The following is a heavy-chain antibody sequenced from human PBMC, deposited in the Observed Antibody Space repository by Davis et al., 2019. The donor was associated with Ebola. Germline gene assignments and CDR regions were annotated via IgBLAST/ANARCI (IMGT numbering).Heavy chain of an antibody. V-gene: IGHV1-18*01. CDR2: ISGYNGNT. CDR3: ARAVTMVLPSGWFDP. Sequence: AASVKVSCKASGYTFTSYGISWVRQAPGQGLEWMGWISGYNGNTNYAQNLQGRVTMTTDTSTSTAYMEVRSLRYDDTAVYYCARAVTMVLPSGWFDPWGQGTLVTVSS. J-gene: IGHJ5*02. D-gene: IGHD3-10*01. CDR1: GYTFTSYG.